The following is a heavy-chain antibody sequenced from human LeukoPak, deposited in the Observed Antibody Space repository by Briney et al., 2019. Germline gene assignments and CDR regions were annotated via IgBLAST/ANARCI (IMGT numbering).Heavy chain of an antibody. Sequence: ASVKVSCKASGYTFTSYAIHWVRPAPGQRLEWMGWINAGNGNTKYSQKFQGRVTITRDTSASTAYMELSSLRSEDTAVYYCARDQKLYDFWSGYYTYYYYGMDVWGQGTTVTVSS. CDR2: INAGNGNT. J-gene: IGHJ6*02. CDR1: GYTFTSYA. D-gene: IGHD3-3*01. CDR3: ARDQKLYDFWSGYYTYYYYGMDV. V-gene: IGHV1-3*01.